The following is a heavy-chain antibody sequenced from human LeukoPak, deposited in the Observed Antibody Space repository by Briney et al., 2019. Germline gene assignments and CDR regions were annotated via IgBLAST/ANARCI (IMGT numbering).Heavy chain of an antibody. Sequence: PSETLSLTCAVYGGSLSGYYWSWIRQPPGKGLEWIGEINHSGSTNYNPSLKSRVTISVDTSKNQFSLKLSSVTAADTAVYYCARVRHSSGYYGAFDIWGQGTMVTVSS. CDR3: ARVRHSSGYYGAFDI. J-gene: IGHJ3*02. V-gene: IGHV4-34*01. CDR1: GGSLSGYY. D-gene: IGHD3-22*01. CDR2: INHSGST.